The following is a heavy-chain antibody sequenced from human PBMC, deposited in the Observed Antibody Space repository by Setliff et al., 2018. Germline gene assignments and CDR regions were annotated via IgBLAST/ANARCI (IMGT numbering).Heavy chain of an antibody. D-gene: IGHD6-13*01. CDR1: GFTFSTYD. V-gene: IGHV3-30*02. J-gene: IGHJ4*02. Sequence: PGGSLRLPCAASGFTFSTYDMHWVRQAPGKGLAWVSLMRYDGSTKYYADSVKGRFTISRDNAKNSRCLQMNSLRAEDTAVYYCAKENRRRTAAGLDYWGQGTLVTVSS. CDR3: AKENRRRTAAGLDY. CDR2: MRYDGSTK.